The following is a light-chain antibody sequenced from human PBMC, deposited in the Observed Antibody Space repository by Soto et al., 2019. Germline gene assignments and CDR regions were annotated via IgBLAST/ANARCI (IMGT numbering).Light chain of an antibody. V-gene: IGLV2-14*01. J-gene: IGLJ2*01. Sequence: SALPQPASVSGSPGQSITISCTGTITDVGSSNYVSWYKQHPGKAPRLMIYDVSNRPSGVSNRFSGSKSGNTASLTISGLQAEDEADYYCSSYTTTSTWVFGGGTKVTVL. CDR3: SSYTTTSTWV. CDR1: ITDVGSSNY. CDR2: DVS.